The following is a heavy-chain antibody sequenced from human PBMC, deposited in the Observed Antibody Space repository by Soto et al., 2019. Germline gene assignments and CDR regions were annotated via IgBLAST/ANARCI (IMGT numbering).Heavy chain of an antibody. D-gene: IGHD1-26*01. J-gene: IGHJ5*01. V-gene: IGHV3-23*01. CDR2: ISGGGGST. CDR3: AKARGTITSTGDS. Sequence: EVQLLESGGGLVQPGGSLRLSCAASGITFSSYDMSWVRQAPGKGLEWVSAISGGGGSTYYADSVKGRFTISRDNSKNTLYLQMNSLRGEDTALYYCAKARGTITSTGDSWGQGTLFTVSS. CDR1: GITFSSYD.